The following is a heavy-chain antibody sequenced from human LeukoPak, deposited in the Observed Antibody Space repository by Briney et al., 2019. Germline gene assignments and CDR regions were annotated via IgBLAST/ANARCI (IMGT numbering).Heavy chain of an antibody. Sequence: GASVKVSFKASGGTFISYAISWVRQAPGQGLEWMGGIMPMFGTANYAQKFQGRVTITADNSTSTAYMELSSLRSEDTAVYYCARLFDPLYFYASTAVGEEFSFYMDVWGKGTTVTASS. CDR3: ARLFDPLYFYASTAVGEEFSFYMDV. J-gene: IGHJ6*03. CDR1: GGTFISYA. D-gene: IGHD2/OR15-2a*01. V-gene: IGHV1-69*06. CDR2: IMPMFGTA.